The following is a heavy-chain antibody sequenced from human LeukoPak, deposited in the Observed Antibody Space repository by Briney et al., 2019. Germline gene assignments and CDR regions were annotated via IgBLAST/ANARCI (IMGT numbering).Heavy chain of an antibody. D-gene: IGHD2-15*01. V-gene: IGHV4-59*01. CDR3: ARGIVVVVAATWELWFDP. CDR1: GGSISSYY. Sequence: NSSETLSLTCTVSGGSISSYYWSWIRQPPGKGLEWIGYIYYSGSTNYNPSLKSRVTISVDTSKNQFSLKLSSVTAADTAVYYCARGIVVVVAATWELWFDPWGQGTLVTVSS. CDR2: IYYSGST. J-gene: IGHJ5*02.